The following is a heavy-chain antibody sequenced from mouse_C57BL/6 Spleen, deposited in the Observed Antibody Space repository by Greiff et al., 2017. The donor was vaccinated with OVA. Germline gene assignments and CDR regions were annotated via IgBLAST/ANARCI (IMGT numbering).Heavy chain of an antibody. CDR2: IWWDDDK. CDR1: GFSLSTFGMG. V-gene: IGHV8-8*01. D-gene: IGHD2-5*01. CDR3: ARIVDRYSKSPFAY. J-gene: IGHJ3*01. Sequence: QVTLKESGPGILQPSQTLSLTCSFSGFSLSTFGMGVGWIRQPSGKGLEWLAHIWWDDDKYYNPALMSRLTILTDASKTQVYLKIAHVDTADTATYDCARIVDRYSKSPFAYWGQGTLVTVSA.